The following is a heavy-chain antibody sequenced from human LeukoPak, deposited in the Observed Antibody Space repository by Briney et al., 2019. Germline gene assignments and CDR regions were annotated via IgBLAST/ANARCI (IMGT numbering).Heavy chain of an antibody. D-gene: IGHD6-19*01. V-gene: IGHV3-48*03. CDR3: AKDDIAVADTGNWFDP. CDR2: ISSSGSTI. J-gene: IGHJ5*02. Sequence: PGGSLRLSCAASGFTFSSYEMNWVRQAPGKGLEWVSYISSSGSTIYYADSVKGRFTISRDNSKNTLYLQMNSLRAEDTAVYYCAKDDIAVADTGNWFDPWGQGTLVTVSS. CDR1: GFTFSSYE.